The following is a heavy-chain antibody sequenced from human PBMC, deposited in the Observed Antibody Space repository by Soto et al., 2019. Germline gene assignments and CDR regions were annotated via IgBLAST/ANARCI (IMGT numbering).Heavy chain of an antibody. Sequence: ASVKVSCKASGYTFTSYGMSWVRQAPGQGLEWMGWISAYNGNTNYAQKLQGRVTMTTDTSTSTAYMELRSLRSDDTAVYYCARDGPYDFWSGYPSQNYYMDVWGKGTTVTVSS. CDR3: ARDGPYDFWSGYPSQNYYMDV. CDR2: ISAYNGNT. D-gene: IGHD3-3*01. J-gene: IGHJ6*03. CDR1: GYTFTSYG. V-gene: IGHV1-18*01.